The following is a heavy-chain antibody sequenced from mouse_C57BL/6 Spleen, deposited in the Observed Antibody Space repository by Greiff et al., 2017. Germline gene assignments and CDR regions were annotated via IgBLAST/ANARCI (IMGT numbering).Heavy chain of an antibody. CDR2: INYDGSST. Sequence: EVMLVESEGGLVQPGSSMKLSCTASGFTFSDYYMAWVRQVPEKGLEWVANINYDGSSTYYLDSLKSRFIIARDNAKNILYLQMSSLKAEDTATYYCARDRGSSWYFEVWGTGTTVTVSS. CDR3: ARDRGSSWYFEV. J-gene: IGHJ1*03. V-gene: IGHV5-16*01. D-gene: IGHD1-1*01. CDR1: GFTFSDYY.